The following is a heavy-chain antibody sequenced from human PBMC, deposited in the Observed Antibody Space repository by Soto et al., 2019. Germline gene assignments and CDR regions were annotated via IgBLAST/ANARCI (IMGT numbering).Heavy chain of an antibody. Sequence: EVQLLESGGGLVQPGGSLRLSCAASGFTFSSHVMNWVRQAPGKGLEWVAAISGGGGTTFYGDSVEGRFTMSRDNSKNTPFLQMNSLRAEDTAVYYCARGPRAPPPHDYGMDVWGQGTTVTVSS. CDR3: ARGPRAPPPHDYGMDV. CDR2: ISGGGGTT. V-gene: IGHV3-23*01. J-gene: IGHJ6*02. CDR1: GFTFSSHV.